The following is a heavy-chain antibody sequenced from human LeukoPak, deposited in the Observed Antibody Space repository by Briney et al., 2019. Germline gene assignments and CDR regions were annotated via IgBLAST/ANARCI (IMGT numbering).Heavy chain of an antibody. CDR3: ARGAVHYYYGMDV. CDR1: GGSFSGYY. Sequence: SETLSLTCAVYGGSFSGYYWSWIRQPPGKGLEWIGEINHSGSTNYNPSLKSRVTISVATSKNQFSLKLSSVTAAATAVYYCARGAVHYYYGMDVWGPGTTVTVSS. D-gene: IGHD1-1*01. J-gene: IGHJ6*02. V-gene: IGHV4-34*01. CDR2: INHSGST.